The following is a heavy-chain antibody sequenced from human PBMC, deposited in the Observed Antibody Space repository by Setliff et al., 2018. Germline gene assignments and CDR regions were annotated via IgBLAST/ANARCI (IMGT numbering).Heavy chain of an antibody. J-gene: IGHJ4*02. D-gene: IGHD6-19*01. CDR3: ARDEGSGWYVGY. Sequence: ASVKVSCKASGYTFTSYGISWVRQAPGQGLEWMGWISAYIGNTNYAQKLQGRVTMTRDTSTSTVYLELSSLRSEDTAVYYCARDEGSGWYVGYWGQGTLVTVSS. V-gene: IGHV1-18*01. CDR1: GYTFTSYG. CDR2: ISAYIGNT.